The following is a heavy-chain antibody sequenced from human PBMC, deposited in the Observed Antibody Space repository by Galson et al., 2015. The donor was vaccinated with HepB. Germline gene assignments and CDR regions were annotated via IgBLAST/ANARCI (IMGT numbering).Heavy chain of an antibody. V-gene: IGHV1-46*03. J-gene: IGHJ6*02. CDR3: ARELGDTAAAGTRFRNYYYYGMDV. CDR2: INPSGGST. Sequence: SVKVSCKASGYTFTSYYMHWVRQAPGQGLEWMGIINPSGGSTSYAQKFQGRVTMTRDTSTSTVYMELSSLRSEDTAVYYCARELGDTAAAGTRFRNYYYYGMDVWGQGTTVTVSS. D-gene: IGHD6-13*01. CDR1: GYTFTSYY.